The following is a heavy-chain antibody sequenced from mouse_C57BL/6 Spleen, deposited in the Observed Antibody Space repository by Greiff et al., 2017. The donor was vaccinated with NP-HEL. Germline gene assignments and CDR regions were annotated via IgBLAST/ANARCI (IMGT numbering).Heavy chain of an antibody. CDR3: ARNYYGSSAYYAMDY. J-gene: IGHJ4*01. D-gene: IGHD1-1*01. CDR1: GYAFSSSW. Sequence: VQLQESGPELVKPGASVKISCKASGYAFSSSWMNWVKQRPGKGLEWIGRIYPGDGDTNYNGKFKGKATLTADKSSSTAYMQLSSLTSEDSAVYCGARNYYGSSAYYAMDYWGQGTSVTVSS. CDR2: IYPGDGDT. V-gene: IGHV1-82*01.